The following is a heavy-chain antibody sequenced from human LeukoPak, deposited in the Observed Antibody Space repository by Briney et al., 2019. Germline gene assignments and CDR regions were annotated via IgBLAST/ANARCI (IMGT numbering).Heavy chain of an antibody. CDR1: GFTFSSYA. CDR2: ISYDGSNK. Sequence: GGAPRLSSAAPGFTFSSYALHWGRQGPGKGLGWGAVISYDGSNKYYADSVKGRFTISRDNSKNTLYLQMNSLRAEDTAVYYCARAVVVVAAGNYWGQGTLVTVSS. D-gene: IGHD2-15*01. CDR3: ARAVVVVAAGNY. V-gene: IGHV3-30-3*01. J-gene: IGHJ4*02.